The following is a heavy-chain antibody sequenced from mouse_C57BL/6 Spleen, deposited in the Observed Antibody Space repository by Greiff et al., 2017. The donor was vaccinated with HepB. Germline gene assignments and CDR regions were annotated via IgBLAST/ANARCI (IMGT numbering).Heavy chain of an antibody. CDR1: GYSFTGYY. J-gene: IGHJ4*01. V-gene: IGHV1-42*01. CDR2: INPSTGGT. CDR3: ARSGSSGYAMDY. D-gene: IGHD3-2*02. Sequence: VQLQHSGPELVKPGASVKISCKASGYSFTGYYMNWVKQSPEKSLEWIGEINPSTGGTTYNQKFKAKATLTVDKSSSTAYMQLKSLTSEDSAVYYCARSGSSGYAMDYWGQGTSVTVSS.